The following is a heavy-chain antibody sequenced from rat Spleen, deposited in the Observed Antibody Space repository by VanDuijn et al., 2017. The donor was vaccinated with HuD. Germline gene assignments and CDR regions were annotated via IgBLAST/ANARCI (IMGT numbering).Heavy chain of an antibody. CDR3: TTFYYYDGSYYYPFAY. Sequence: QVQLKESGPGLVQPSQTLSLTCTVSGFSLIRYNVHWVRQPPGKGLEWMGRMRYNGDTSYNSALKSRLSISRDTSKNQVFLEMNSLQTEDTAIYFCTTFYYYDGSYYYPFAYWGQGTLVTVSS. D-gene: IGHD1-12*02. CDR1: GFSLIRYN. V-gene: IGHV2-63*01. CDR2: MRYNGDT. J-gene: IGHJ3*01.